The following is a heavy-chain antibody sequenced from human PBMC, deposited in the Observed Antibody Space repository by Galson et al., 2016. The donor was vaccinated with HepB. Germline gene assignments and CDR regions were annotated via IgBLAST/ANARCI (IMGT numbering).Heavy chain of an antibody. CDR3: TRESGWAIAYGEQGWLDP. D-gene: IGHD4-17*01. V-gene: IGHV1-3*01. J-gene: IGHJ5*02. CDR1: GYSFTDHA. Sequence: SVKVSCKASGYSFTDHAIHWLRQAPAQGLEWMGWINAYNANTKYSLKFQGRVTITRDTSTTTVYMELGSLRSEDTAVYFCTRESGWAIAYGEQGWLDPWGQGSLVTVSS. CDR2: INAYNANT.